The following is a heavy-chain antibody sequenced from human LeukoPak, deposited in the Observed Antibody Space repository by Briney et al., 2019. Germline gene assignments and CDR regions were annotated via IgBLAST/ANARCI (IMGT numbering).Heavy chain of an antibody. CDR1: GGSISSYY. D-gene: IGHD1-26*01. V-gene: IGHV4-59*01. J-gene: IGHJ3*02. CDR3: ASTYSLYDAFDI. CDR2: IYYSGST. Sequence: SETLSLTCTVSGGSISSYYWSWIRQPPGKGLEWIGYIYYSGSTNYSPSLKSRVTISVDTSKNQFSLKLSSVTAADTAVYYCASTYSLYDAFDIWGQGTMVTVSS.